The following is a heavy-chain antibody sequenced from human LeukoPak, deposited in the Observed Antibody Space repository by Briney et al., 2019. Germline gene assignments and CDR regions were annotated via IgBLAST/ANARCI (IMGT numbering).Heavy chain of an antibody. CDR3: AKDEDPYNVDTSFDY. Sequence: PGGSLRLSCAASGFTFSSYAMSWVRQAPGKGLEWVSAISSSGGSTYYADSVKGRFTISRDNFKNTLYLQMNSLRAEDTAVYYCAKDEDPYNVDTSFDYWGQGTLVTVSS. V-gene: IGHV3-23*01. CDR2: ISSSGGST. CDR1: GFTFSSYA. J-gene: IGHJ4*02. D-gene: IGHD5-18*01.